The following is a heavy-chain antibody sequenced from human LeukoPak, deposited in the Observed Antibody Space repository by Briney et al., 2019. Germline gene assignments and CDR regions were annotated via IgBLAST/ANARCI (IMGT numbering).Heavy chain of an antibody. CDR2: INHSGST. D-gene: IGHD3-10*01. V-gene: IGHV4-34*01. CDR3: ARGYYGSGSHCCHMDV. CDR1: VGSFSGYY. Sequence: SETLSLTCAVYVGSFSGYYWSWIRQPPGKGLEWIGEINHSGSTNYNSALKGRVTISVDTSKNQFSLKLSSVTAADTAVYYCARGYYGSGSHCCHMDVWGKGTTITVS. J-gene: IGHJ6*03.